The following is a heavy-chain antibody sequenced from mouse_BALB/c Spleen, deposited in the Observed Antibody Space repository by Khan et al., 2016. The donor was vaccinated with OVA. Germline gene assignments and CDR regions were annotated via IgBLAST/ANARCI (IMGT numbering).Heavy chain of an antibody. CDR3: SSFDNDGIDQ. J-gene: IGHJ2*01. V-gene: IGHV3-1*02. CDR2: MHTSGRT. Sequence: EVQLQESGPDLVEPSQSLSLTCTVTGFSITSDYSWHWIRQFPGNKLEWLGYMHTSGRTNYNPSLKSRISITRDSSRNQVFMQLNSVTTEDSATYSCSSFDNDGIDQWGRGTTLTVSS. CDR1: GFSITSDYS.